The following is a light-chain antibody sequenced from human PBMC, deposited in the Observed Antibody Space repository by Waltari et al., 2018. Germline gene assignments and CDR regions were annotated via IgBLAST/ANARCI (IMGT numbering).Light chain of an antibody. V-gene: IGLV4-69*01. J-gene: IGLJ3*02. Sequence: QLVLTQSPSASASLGASVKLTCTLSSGHSTNIIAWHQQQLEKGPRYLMKVNSDGSHSQGDQIPGRFAGSSSGAEHYLTISSLQAEDEADYYCQTGGHGTGVFGGGTKLTVL. CDR2: VNSDGSH. CDR3: QTGGHGTGV. CDR1: SGHSTNI.